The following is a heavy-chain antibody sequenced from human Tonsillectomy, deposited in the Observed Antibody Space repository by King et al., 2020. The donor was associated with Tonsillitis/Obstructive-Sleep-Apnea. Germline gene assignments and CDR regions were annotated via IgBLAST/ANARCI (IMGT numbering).Heavy chain of an antibody. CDR1: GFTFSRYS. V-gene: IGHV3-21*01. D-gene: IGHD3-3*01. CDR3: ARSPRGFITIFGVADFDY. CDR2: ISRSSSYI. J-gene: IGHJ4*02. Sequence: VQLVESGGGLVKPGGSLRLSCAASGFTFSRYSMNWVRQAPGKGLEWVSSISRSSSYIYYADSVKDRFTISRDNAKNSLYLQMNSLRAEDTAVYYCARSPRGFITIFGVADFDYWGQGTLVTVSS.